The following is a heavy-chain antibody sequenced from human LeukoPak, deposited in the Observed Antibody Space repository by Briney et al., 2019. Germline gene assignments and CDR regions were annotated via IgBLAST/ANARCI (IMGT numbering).Heavy chain of an antibody. CDR1: GFTVSSNY. V-gene: IGHV3-21*01. CDR2: ISSSSSYI. Sequence: GGSLRLSCAASGFTVSSNYMSWVRQAPGKGLEWVSSISSSSSYIYYADSVKGRFTISRDNAKNSLYLQMNSLRAEDTAVYYCARSVRRAFDIWGQGTMVTVSS. J-gene: IGHJ3*02. D-gene: IGHD3-10*01. CDR3: ARSVRRAFDI.